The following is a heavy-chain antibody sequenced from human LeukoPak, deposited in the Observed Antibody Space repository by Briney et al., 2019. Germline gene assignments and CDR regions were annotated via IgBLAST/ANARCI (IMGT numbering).Heavy chain of an antibody. CDR3: ARAGRGYSSLFDY. CDR2: IIPIFGTA. D-gene: IGHD6-13*01. J-gene: IGHJ4*02. V-gene: IGHV1-69*13. CDR1: AGTFSRYA. Sequence: ASVKVSCKASAGTFSRYAISWVRQAPGQGLEWMGGIIPIFGTANYAQKFQGRVTITADESTSTAYMELSSLRSEDTAVYYCARAGRGYSSLFDYWGQGTLVTVSS.